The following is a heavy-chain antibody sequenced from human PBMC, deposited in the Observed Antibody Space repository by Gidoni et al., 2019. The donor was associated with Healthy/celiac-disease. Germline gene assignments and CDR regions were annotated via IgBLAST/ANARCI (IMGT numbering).Heavy chain of an antibody. J-gene: IGHJ4*02. CDR1: CWSFSGYY. CDR3: ASAPRDLDTAMADY. V-gene: IGHV4-34*01. Sequence: QVHLQQWGAGLLKPSSTLSLTCAVYCWSFSGYYWSWIRQPPGKGLEWIGEINHSGSTNYNPSLKSRVTISVDTSKNQFSLKLSSVTAADTAVYYCASAPRDLDTAMADYWGQGTLVTVSS. D-gene: IGHD5-18*01. CDR2: INHSGST.